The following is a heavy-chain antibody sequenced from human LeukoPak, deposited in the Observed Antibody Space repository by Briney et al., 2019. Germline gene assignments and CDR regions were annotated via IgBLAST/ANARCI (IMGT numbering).Heavy chain of an antibody. V-gene: IGHV3-48*01. CDR2: ISSSSSTI. J-gene: IGHJ6*03. CDR1: GFTFSSYS. Sequence: GGSPRLSCAASGFTFSSYSMNWVRQAPGKGLEWVSYISSSSSTIYYADSVKGRFTISRDNAKNSLYLQMNSLRAEDTAVYYCARARGYYYYMDVWGKGTTVTVSS. CDR3: ARARGYYYYMDV.